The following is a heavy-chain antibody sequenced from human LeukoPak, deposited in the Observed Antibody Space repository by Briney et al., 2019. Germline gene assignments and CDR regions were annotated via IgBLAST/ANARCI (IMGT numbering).Heavy chain of an antibody. D-gene: IGHD5-12*01. CDR3: ARGIVATISAYYFDY. V-gene: IGHV4-34*01. CDR2: INRSGST. J-gene: IGHJ4*02. CDR1: GGSFSGYY. Sequence: PSETLSLTCAVYGGSFSGYYWSWIRQPPGKGLEWIGEINRSGSTNYNPSLKSRVTISVDTSKNQFSLKLSSVTAADTAVYYCARGIVATISAYYFDYWGQGTLVTVSS.